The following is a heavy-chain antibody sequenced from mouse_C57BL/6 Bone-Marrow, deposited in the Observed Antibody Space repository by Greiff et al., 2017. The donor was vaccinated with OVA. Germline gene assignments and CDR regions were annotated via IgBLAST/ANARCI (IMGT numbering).Heavy chain of an antibody. J-gene: IGHJ2*01. CDR1: GYSFTGYY. Sequence: VQLQQSGPELVKPGASVKISCKASGYSFTGYYMNWVKQSPEKSLEWIGEINPSTGGTTYNQKFKAKATLTVDKSSSTAYMLRMSLTSEDASVYYCAVYGNSGLVYWGQGTTLTVSS. V-gene: IGHV1-42*01. CDR3: AVYGNSGLVY. D-gene: IGHD2-1*01. CDR2: INPSTGGT.